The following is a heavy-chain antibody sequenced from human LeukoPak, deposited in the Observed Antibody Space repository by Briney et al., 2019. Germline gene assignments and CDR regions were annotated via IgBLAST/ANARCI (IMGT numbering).Heavy chain of an antibody. D-gene: IGHD2-15*01. V-gene: IGHV4-59*01. Sequence: SETLSLTCTVSGGSISSYYWSWIRQPPGKGLEWIWYIYYSGSTNYNPSLKSRVTISVDTSKNQFSLKLSSVTAADTAVYYCARGYCSGGSCYSWYYYYGMDVWGQGTTVTVSS. CDR1: GGSISSYY. J-gene: IGHJ6*02. CDR2: IYYSGST. CDR3: ARGYCSGGSCYSWYYYYGMDV.